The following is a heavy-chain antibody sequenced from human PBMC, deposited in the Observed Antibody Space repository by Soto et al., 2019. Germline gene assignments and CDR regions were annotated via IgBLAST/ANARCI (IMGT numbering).Heavy chain of an antibody. CDR1: GFTFSSYA. CDR3: ERDPHCISSSCYADAFDI. CDR2: ISYDGSNK. D-gene: IGHD2-2*01. V-gene: IGHV3-30-3*01. Sequence: QVQLVESGGGVVQPGRSLRLSCAASGFTFSSYAMHLVRQAPGKGLEWVAVISYDGSNKYYADSVKGRFTISRDNSNNTQYLQMNRLRAENTVVYYCERDPHCISSSCYADAFDIWDQGTIVTVSS. J-gene: IGHJ3*02.